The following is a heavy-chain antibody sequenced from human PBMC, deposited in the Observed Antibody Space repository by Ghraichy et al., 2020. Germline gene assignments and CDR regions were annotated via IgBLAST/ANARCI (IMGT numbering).Heavy chain of an antibody. Sequence: GSLRLSCTVSGGSISSSSYYWGWIRQPPGKGLEWIGSIYYSGSTYYNPSLKSRVTISVDTSKNQFSLKLSSVTAADTAVYYCARQLRYSSSWTGFDYWGQGTLVTVSS. CDR2: IYYSGST. J-gene: IGHJ4*02. V-gene: IGHV4-39*01. D-gene: IGHD6-13*01. CDR1: GGSISSSSYY. CDR3: ARQLRYSSSWTGFDY.